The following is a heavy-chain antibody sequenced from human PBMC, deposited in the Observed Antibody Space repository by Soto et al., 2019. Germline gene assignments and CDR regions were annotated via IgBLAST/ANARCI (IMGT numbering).Heavy chain of an antibody. CDR1: GGSISIGGYS. CDR3: ARSNWGSDRTFDP. V-gene: IGHV4-30-2*01. J-gene: IGHJ5*02. D-gene: IGHD7-27*01. CDR2: IYRDGST. Sequence: SETLSLTCAVSGGSISIGGYSWTWIRQPPGKGLEWIGYIYRDGSTAYNPSLQSRVTISVDRSNNHFSLNLTSVTAADTAVYYCARSNWGSDRTFDPWGQGTLVTVSS.